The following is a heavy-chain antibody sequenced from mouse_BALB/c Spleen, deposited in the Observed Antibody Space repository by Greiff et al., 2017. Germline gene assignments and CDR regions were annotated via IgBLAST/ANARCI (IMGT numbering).Heavy chain of an antibody. Sequence: EVMLVESGGGLVKPGGSLKLSCAASGFTFSSYTMSWVRQTPEKRLEWVATISSGGSYTYYPDSVKGRFTISRDNAKNTLYLQMSSLKSEDTAMYYCTRRGYGNYDYYAMDYWGQGTSVTVSS. D-gene: IGHD2-1*01. J-gene: IGHJ4*01. CDR3: TRRGYGNYDYYAMDY. CDR1: GFTFSSYT. V-gene: IGHV5-6-4*01. CDR2: ISSGGSYT.